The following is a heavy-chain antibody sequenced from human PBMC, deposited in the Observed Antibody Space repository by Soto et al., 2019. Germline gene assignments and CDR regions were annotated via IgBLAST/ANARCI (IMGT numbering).Heavy chain of an antibody. D-gene: IGHD1-7*01. CDR3: AKDRRAGGNYGLYSDF. V-gene: IGHV3-23*01. CDR1: GFTFSSYG. Sequence: EVQLLESGGGLVQPGGSLRLSCAASGFTFSSYGMTWVRQAPGKGLEWVSFSSATGAGTYYADSVKGWFTISRDNSKNTLYLQMTSLSADDTAVYYCAKDRRAGGNYGLYSDFWGQGALVIVSS. J-gene: IGHJ4*02. CDR2: SSATGAGT.